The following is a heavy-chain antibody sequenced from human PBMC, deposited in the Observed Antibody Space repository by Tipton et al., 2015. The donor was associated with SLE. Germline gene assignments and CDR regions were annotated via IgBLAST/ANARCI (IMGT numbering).Heavy chain of an antibody. V-gene: IGHV4-39*07. D-gene: IGHD6-19*01. CDR1: GGSISSDGYY. CDR2: IYYSGGI. Sequence: TLSLTCTVSGGSISSDGYYWTWIRQPPGKGLEWIGSIYYSGGIYYNPSLKSRVTISVDTSKNQFSLQLSSVTAADTAVYYCARAGGSGWPQHDYWGPGTLVTVSS. CDR3: ARAGGSGWPQHDY. J-gene: IGHJ4*02.